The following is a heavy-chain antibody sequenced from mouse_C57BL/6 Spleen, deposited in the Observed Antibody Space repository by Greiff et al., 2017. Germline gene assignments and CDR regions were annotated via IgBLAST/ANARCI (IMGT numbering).Heavy chain of an antibody. CDR2: FYPGGGSI. Sequence: VQLQQSGAELVKPGASVKLSCKASGYTFTEYTIHWVKQRSGQGLEWIGRFYPGGGSIKYNQKFKDKATLTADKTSSTVYVELSRLTSEGSVVDFWARNEDKLPYSNYGGVDYWGQGTTLTVSS. CDR3: ARNEDKLPYSNYGGVDY. J-gene: IGHJ2*01. V-gene: IGHV1-62-2*01. CDR1: GYTFTEYT. D-gene: IGHD2-5*01.